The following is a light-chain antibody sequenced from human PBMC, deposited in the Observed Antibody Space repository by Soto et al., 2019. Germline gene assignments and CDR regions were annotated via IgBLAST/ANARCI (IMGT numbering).Light chain of an antibody. V-gene: IGKV3-20*01. Sequence: DIVLTQSPVTLSLSPGEGATLSCRASQSLTSSSLAWYQQKPGQAPTLLIFRASNRATGVPDRFSASESGTDFTPTISSLNPEDFALYFCHQYGSSSYTFGQGTKLEMK. J-gene: IGKJ2*01. CDR3: HQYGSSSYT. CDR2: RAS. CDR1: QSLTSSS.